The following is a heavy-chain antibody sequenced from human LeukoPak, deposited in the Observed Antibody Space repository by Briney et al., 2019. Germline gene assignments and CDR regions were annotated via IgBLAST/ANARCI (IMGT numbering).Heavy chain of an antibody. D-gene: IGHD5-18*01. CDR3: ARGGGYGAFDI. J-gene: IGHJ3*02. Sequence: SETLSLTCTVSGGSISSGSYFWSWIRQPAGKGLQWIGRIHTSGTTNYNPSLKSRVTISLDTSKNQFSLKLNSVTAADTAVYYCARGGGYGAFDIWGQGTMVTVSS. CDR2: IHTSGTT. V-gene: IGHV4-61*02. CDR1: GGSISSGSYF.